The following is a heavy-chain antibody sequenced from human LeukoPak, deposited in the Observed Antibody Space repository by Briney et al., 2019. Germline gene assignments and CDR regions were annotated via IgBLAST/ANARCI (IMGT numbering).Heavy chain of an antibody. Sequence: GGSLRLSCAASGFTFSSYAMSWVRQAPGKGLEWVSAISGSGGSTYYADSVKGRFTISRDNSKNTLYLQMNSLRAEDTAVYYCAKGGYSGYWRGGAFDIWGQGTMVTVSS. CDR1: GFTFSSYA. J-gene: IGHJ3*02. CDR2: ISGSGGST. V-gene: IGHV3-23*01. D-gene: IGHD5-12*01. CDR3: AKGGYSGYWRGGAFDI.